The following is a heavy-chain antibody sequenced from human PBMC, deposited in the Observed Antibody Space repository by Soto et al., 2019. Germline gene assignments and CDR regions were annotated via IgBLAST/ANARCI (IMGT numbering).Heavy chain of an antibody. Sequence: GGSLRLSCAASGFTVSSNYMSWVRQAPGKGLEWVSVIYSGGSTYYADSVKGRFTISRHNSKNTLYLQMNSLRAEDTAVYYCARVAFGAAGRSYYFDYWGQGTLVTVSS. CDR1: GFTVSSNY. V-gene: IGHV3-53*04. CDR3: ARVAFGAAGRSYYFDY. D-gene: IGHD6-13*01. J-gene: IGHJ4*02. CDR2: IYSGGST.